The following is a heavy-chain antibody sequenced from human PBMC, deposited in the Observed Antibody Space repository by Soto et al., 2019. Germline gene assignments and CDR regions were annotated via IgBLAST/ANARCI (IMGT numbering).Heavy chain of an antibody. D-gene: IGHD3-22*01. J-gene: IGHJ4*02. CDR2: ISSNGTTI. CDR3: ARDGRGISGYSDY. Sequence: CLRLSRAESGFTFSDCEMNWVRQAPGKGLEWVSYISSNGTTIYYADSVKGRFTISRDNAKNSLYLQMNSLRAEDTAVYYCARDGRGISGYSDYWGQGTLVTVSS. V-gene: IGHV3-48*03. CDR1: GFTFSDCE.